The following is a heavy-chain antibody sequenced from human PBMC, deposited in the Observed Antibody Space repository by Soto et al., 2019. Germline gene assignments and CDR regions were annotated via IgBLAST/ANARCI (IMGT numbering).Heavy chain of an antibody. CDR3: AREVGLGSYN. D-gene: IGHD2-8*02. V-gene: IGHV4-4*07. CDR2: IYTSGCT. J-gene: IGHJ4*02. CDR1: GGSINSYF. Sequence: QVQLQESGPGLVKPSETLSLTCTVSGGSINSYFWRWILQPAGKGLEWIGRIYTSGCTNYNPSLKSRFTMSLDTSKNQFSLKLSSVTAADTAVYYCAREVGLGSYNWGQGTLVTVSS.